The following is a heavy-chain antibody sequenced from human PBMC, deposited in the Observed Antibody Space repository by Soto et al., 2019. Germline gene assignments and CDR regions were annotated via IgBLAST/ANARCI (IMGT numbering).Heavy chain of an antibody. CDR3: ARWGVGATSGMDA. Sequence: EVQLVESGGDLIQPGGSLRLSCAASGFTFSNHGMHWVRQAPGKGLEYVSAITGNGGSTYYATSVKGRFTISRDNSKNMLYLQMGSLRSEDMAVYYCARWGVGATSGMDAW. J-gene: IGHJ6*01. CDR1: GFTFSNHG. V-gene: IGHV3-64*01. CDR2: ITGNGGST. D-gene: IGHD1-26*01.